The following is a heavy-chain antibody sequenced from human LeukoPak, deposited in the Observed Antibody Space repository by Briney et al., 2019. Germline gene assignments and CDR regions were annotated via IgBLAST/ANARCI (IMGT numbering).Heavy chain of an antibody. J-gene: IGHJ4*02. CDR1: GYTFTSYG. CDR3: AYSDDYCDLRGTFDY. CDR2: ISAYNGNT. D-gene: IGHD4-17*01. Sequence: ASVKVSCKASGYTFTSYGISWVRQAPGQGLEWMGWISAYNGNTNYAQKLQGRVTMTTDTSTSTAYMELRSLRSDDTAVYYCAYSDDYCDLRGTFDYWGQGTLVTVSS. V-gene: IGHV1-18*01.